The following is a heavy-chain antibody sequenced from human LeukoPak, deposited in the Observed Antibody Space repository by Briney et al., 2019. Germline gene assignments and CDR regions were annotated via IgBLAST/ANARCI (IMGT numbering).Heavy chain of an antibody. CDR1: GGSISSYY. J-gene: IGHJ6*03. CDR3: ARESYDSSGYYFDESHYYYYMDV. D-gene: IGHD3-22*01. V-gene: IGHV4-59*01. Sequence: PSETLSLTCTVSGGSISSYYWSWIRQPPGKGLEWIGYIYYSGSTNYNPSLKSRVTISVDTSKNQFSLKLSSVTAADTAVYYCARESYDSSGYYFDESHYYYYMDVWGKGTTVTVSS. CDR2: IYYSGST.